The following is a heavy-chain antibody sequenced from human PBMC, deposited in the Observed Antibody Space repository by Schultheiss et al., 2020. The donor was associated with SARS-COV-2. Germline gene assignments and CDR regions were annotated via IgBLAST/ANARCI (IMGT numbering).Heavy chain of an antibody. CDR2: ISSSGSTI. CDR3: AKLYSWYYGMDV. D-gene: IGHD2-15*01. V-gene: IGHV3-48*03. Sequence: GESLKISCAASGFTFSSYAMHWVRQAPGKGLEWVSYISSSGSTIYYADSVKGRFTISRDNAKNTLYLQMNSLRAEDTAVYYCAKLYSWYYGMDVWGQGTTVTVSS. CDR1: GFTFSSYA. J-gene: IGHJ6*02.